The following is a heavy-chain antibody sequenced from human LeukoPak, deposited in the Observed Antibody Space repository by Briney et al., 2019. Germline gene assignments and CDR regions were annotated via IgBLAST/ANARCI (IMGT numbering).Heavy chain of an antibody. Sequence: GASVNVSCKSSGYSFTGYYMHWVRQAPGQGLEWIGWINPNSGDTKYSQKFQGRVTMTRDTSISTAYMELSRLRSDDTAVYYCATQRGSYLWGTDFDYWGQGTLVTVSS. CDR2: INPNSGDT. CDR1: GYSFTGYY. CDR3: ATQRGSYLWGTDFDY. J-gene: IGHJ4*02. V-gene: IGHV1-2*02. D-gene: IGHD3-16*01.